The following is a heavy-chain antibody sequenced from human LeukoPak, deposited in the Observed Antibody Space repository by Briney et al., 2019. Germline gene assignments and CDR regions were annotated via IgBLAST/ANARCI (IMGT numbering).Heavy chain of an antibody. J-gene: IGHJ5*02. V-gene: IGHV3-21*06. D-gene: IGHD3-10*01. Sequence: GGSLRLSCAASGFTFRSYSLNWVRQAPGKGLEWVSSISVGSNYIYYADSVKGRFTISRDNAKNLVYLQMNSLRAEDTAVYYCTKRAEFGGFDPWGQGTLVTVSS. CDR3: TKRAEFGGFDP. CDR2: ISVGSNYI. CDR1: GFTFRSYS.